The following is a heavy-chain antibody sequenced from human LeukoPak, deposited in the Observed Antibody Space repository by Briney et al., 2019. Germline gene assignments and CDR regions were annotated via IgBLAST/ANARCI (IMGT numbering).Heavy chain of an antibody. CDR2: ISSSSSYI. CDR3: ARVFGYSSGWYETPFDY. D-gene: IGHD6-19*01. J-gene: IGHJ4*02. Sequence: GGSLRLSCAASGFTFNSYAMNWVRQAPGKGLEWVSSISSSSSYIYYADSVKGRFTISRDNAKNSLYLQMNSLRAEDAAVYYCARVFGYSSGWYETPFDYWGQGTLVTVSS. V-gene: IGHV3-21*01. CDR1: GFTFNSYA.